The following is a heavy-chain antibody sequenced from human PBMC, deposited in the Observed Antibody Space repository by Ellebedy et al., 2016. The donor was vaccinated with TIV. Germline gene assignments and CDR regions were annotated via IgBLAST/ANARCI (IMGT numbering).Heavy chain of an antibody. J-gene: IGHJ2*01. CDR3: ARGITMVRGVTLGY. V-gene: IGHV3-33*01. D-gene: IGHD3-10*01. CDR1: GFTFSSYG. CDR2: IWYDGSNR. Sequence: GGSLRLSCAASGFTFSSYGMHWVRQAPGKGLEWVAVIWYDGSNRYYADSVKGRFTISRDNSKNTLYLQMNSLRAEDTAVYYCARGITMVRGVTLGYWGRGTLVTVSS.